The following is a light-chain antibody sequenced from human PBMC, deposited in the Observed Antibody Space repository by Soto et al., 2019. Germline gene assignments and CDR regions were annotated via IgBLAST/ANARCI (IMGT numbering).Light chain of an antibody. V-gene: IGLV2-14*01. CDR3: SSYTTSITLV. CDR2: EVS. Sequence: QSALTQPASVSGSPGQSITISCAGTSSDVGGYNYVSWYQHHPGKAPKLMIYEVSNRPSGVSNRFSGSKSDNTASLTISGLQAEDEAHYYCSSYTTSITLVFGGGTQLTVL. CDR1: SSDVGGYNY. J-gene: IGLJ2*01.